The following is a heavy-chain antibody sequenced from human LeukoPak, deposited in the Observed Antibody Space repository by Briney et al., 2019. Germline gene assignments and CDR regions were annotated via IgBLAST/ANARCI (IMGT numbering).Heavy chain of an antibody. CDR1: GFTFTNYW. V-gene: IGHV3-74*01. Sequence: GGTLRLSCAASGFTFTNYWMYWVRQAPGKGPWWVSRINSGGSKTNYADSVNGRFTISRDNAKNTLYLQMKSLRAEDTAMYYCARPIRGYDGFDIWGQGTMVTVSS. J-gene: IGHJ3*02. CDR2: INSGGSKT. D-gene: IGHD5-12*01. CDR3: ARPIRGYDGFDI.